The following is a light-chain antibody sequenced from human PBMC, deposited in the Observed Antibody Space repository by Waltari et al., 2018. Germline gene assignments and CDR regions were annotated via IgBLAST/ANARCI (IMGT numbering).Light chain of an antibody. CDR1: QGVSTY. CDR3: QQRHSRLHT. CDR2: DAS. V-gene: IGKV3-11*01. J-gene: IGKJ4*01. Sequence: EIEMTQSPSILSFSPGERATISCRASQGVSTYLAWYQQRPGKAPRLLLFDASYRPTGIPARFSGSGSETDFTLTISSLQPEDFAIYYCQQRHSRLHTFGGGTRVQI.